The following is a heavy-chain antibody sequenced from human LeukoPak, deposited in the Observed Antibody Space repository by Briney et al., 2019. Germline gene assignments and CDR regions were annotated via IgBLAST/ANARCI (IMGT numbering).Heavy chain of an antibody. J-gene: IGHJ6*03. D-gene: IGHD3-16*01. CDR2: IYYSGST. Sequence: TSETLSLTCTVSGGSISSYYWSWIRQPPGKGLEWIGYIYYSGSTNYNPSLKSRVTISVDTSKNQFSLKLSSVTAADTAVYYCARLSRYYYYMDVWGKGTTVTISS. CDR1: GGSISSYY. CDR3: ARLSRYYYYMDV. V-gene: IGHV4-59*01.